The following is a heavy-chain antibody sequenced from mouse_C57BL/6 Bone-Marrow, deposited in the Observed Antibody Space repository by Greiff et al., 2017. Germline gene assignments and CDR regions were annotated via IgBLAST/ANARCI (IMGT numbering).Heavy chain of an antibody. CDR2: IYPGDGGT. CDR3: ATDSSGYVKAMDY. V-gene: IGHV1-82*01. CDR1: GYAFSSSW. Sequence: QVQLQQSGPELVKPGASVKISCKASGYAFSSSWMNWVKQRPGKGLEWIGRIYPGDGGTNYNGKFKGKATLTADKSSSTAYMQLSSLTSEDSAVYFCATDSSGYVKAMDYWGQGTSVTVSS. D-gene: IGHD3-2*02. J-gene: IGHJ4*01.